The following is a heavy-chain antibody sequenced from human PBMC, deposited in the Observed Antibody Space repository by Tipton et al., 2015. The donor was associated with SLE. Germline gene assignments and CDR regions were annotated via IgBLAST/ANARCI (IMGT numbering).Heavy chain of an antibody. CDR1: GFTFSSYA. D-gene: IGHD2-15*01. CDR3: AREDIVVAREGFDP. V-gene: IGHV3-30*04. Sequence: RSLRLSCAASGFTFSSYAMHWVRQAPGKGLEWVAVISYDGSNKYYADSVKGRFTISRDNSKNTLYPQMNSLRAEDTAVYYCAREDIVVAREGFDPWGQGTLVTVSS. CDR2: ISYDGSNK. J-gene: IGHJ5*02.